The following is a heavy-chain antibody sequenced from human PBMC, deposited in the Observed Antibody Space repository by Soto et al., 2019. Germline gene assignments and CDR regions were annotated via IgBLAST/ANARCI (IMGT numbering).Heavy chain of an antibody. V-gene: IGHV5-51*01. CDR3: ARHTDYYCSGSPREPEYYYYYYGMDV. Sequence: GESLKISCKGSGYSFTSYWIGWVRQMPGKGLEWMGIIYPGDSDTRYSPSFQGQVTISADKSISTAYLQWSSLKASDTAMYYCARHTDYYCSGSPREPEYYYYYYGMDVWGQGTTVTVSS. CDR2: IYPGDSDT. J-gene: IGHJ6*02. D-gene: IGHD3-10*01. CDR1: GYSFTSYW.